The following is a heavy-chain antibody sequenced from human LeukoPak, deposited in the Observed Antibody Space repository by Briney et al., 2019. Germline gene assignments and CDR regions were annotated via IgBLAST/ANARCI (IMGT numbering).Heavy chain of an antibody. J-gene: IGHJ4*02. CDR2: IYYSGST. V-gene: IGHV4-61*01. CDR1: GGSISSGSYY. D-gene: IGHD5-18*01. Sequence: SETLSLTCTVSGGSISSGSYYWSWIRQPPGKGLEWIGYIYYSGSTNYNPSLKSRVTISVDTSKNQFSLKLSSVTAADTAVYYCARVAGYGYDFDYWGQGTLVTVSS. CDR3: ARVAGYGYDFDY.